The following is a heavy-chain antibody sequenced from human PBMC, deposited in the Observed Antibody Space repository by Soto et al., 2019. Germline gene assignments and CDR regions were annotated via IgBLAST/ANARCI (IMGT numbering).Heavy chain of an antibody. CDR3: ARGWWFDP. CDR1: GGSISSGGYS. V-gene: IGHV4-30-2*01. CDR2: IYHSGST. J-gene: IGHJ5*02. Sequence: SETLSFTCAVCGGSISSGGYSWSWIRQPPGKGLEWIGYIYHSGSTYYNPSLKSRVTISVDRSKNQFSLKLSSVTAADTAVYYCARGWWFDPWGQGTLVTVSS.